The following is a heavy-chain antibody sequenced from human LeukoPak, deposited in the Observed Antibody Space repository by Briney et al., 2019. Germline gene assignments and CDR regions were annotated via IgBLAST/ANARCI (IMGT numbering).Heavy chain of an antibody. CDR1: GFTFSDYY. J-gene: IGHJ4*02. V-gene: IGHV4-59*05. D-gene: IGHD2-15*01. Sequence: GSLRLSCAASGFTFSDYYMSWIRQPPGKGLEWIGSIYYSGSTYYNPSLNSRVTIFIDMSKNQFSLKLSSVTATDTAVYYCARLVCGGGSCPAEFDYWGQGTLVTVSS. CDR2: IYYSGST. CDR3: ARLVCGGGSCPAEFDY.